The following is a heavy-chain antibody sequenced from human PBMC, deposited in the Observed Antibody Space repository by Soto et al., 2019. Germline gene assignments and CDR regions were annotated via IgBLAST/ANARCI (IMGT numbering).Heavy chain of an antibody. J-gene: IGHJ5*02. D-gene: IGHD3-10*01. CDR2: INVYNGNT. V-gene: IGHV1-18*01. CDR1: GYTFTNYG. Sequence: QVQLVQSGGEVKKPGASVKVSCKASGYTFTNYGISWVRQAPGQGLERMGWINVYNGNTKYAQKVQGRVTMTTDTPTSTDYMELRSLRSDDTAVYYCARGVGSGSYYNQYNWFDPWGQGTLVTVSS. CDR3: ARGVGSGSYYNQYNWFDP.